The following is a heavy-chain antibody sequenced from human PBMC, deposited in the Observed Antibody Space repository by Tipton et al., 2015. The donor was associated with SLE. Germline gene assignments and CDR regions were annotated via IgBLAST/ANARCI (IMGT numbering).Heavy chain of an antibody. CDR1: GFTFSTYW. V-gene: IGHV3-7*01. Sequence: SLRLSCAASGFTFSTYWMSWVRQAPGKGLEWVANVKEHGSEKYYVDSVKGRFTISRDNAKNSLYLQMNSLRAEDTAVYYCARLGGSYCDYWGQGTLVTVSS. CDR3: ARLGGSYCDY. D-gene: IGHD1-26*01. CDR2: VKEHGSEK. J-gene: IGHJ4*02.